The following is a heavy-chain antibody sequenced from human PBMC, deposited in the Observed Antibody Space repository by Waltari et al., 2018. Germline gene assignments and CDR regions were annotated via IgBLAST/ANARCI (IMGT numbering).Heavy chain of an antibody. J-gene: IGHJ4*02. CDR2: INWNGGST. D-gene: IGHD2-15*01. V-gene: IGHV3-20*04. CDR1: GFNFDDHG. CDR3: AREKLMGEYIDY. Sequence: EVQLVESGGGVRRPGGSLRLSCAASGFNFDDHGMGWVRQAPGKGVEWVSSINWNGGSTCYADSVRGRFTIARDNAKNSLYLQMNSLRADDTALYYCAREKLMGEYIDYWGQGTLVTVSS.